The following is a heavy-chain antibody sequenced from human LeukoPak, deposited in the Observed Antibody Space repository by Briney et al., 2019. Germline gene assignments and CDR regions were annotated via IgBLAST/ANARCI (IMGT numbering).Heavy chain of an antibody. CDR3: GRAMRSAGHELPVDY. CDR2: ISSSGSTI. Sequence: GGSLRLSCAASGFTFSDYYMSWIRQAPGKGLEWVSYISSSGSTIYYADPVKGRFTISRDNAKNSLYLQMNSLRAEDTAVYYCGRAMRSAGHELPVDYWGQGILVTVSS. V-gene: IGHV3-11*04. J-gene: IGHJ4*02. D-gene: IGHD6-13*01. CDR1: GFTFSDYY.